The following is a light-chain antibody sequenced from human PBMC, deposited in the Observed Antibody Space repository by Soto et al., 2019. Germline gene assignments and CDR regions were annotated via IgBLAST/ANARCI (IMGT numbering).Light chain of an antibody. V-gene: IGKV3-20*01. Sequence: EIVLTQSPGTLSLSPGERATLSCRASQSVSDSYLAWYQQKPGQAPRLLISGASSRATGIPDRFSGSGSGTDFTRPISSLEPKNFAVYYCRQYGSSPYTFGQGTKLEIK. CDR2: GAS. CDR3: RQYGSSPYT. J-gene: IGKJ2*01. CDR1: QSVSDSY.